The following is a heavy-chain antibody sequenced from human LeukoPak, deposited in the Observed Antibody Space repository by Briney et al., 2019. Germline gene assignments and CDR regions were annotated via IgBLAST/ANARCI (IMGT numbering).Heavy chain of an antibody. CDR3: ASRRPDIVVVPAAKRSYYYYYMDA. D-gene: IGHD2-2*01. Sequence: SETLSLTCAVYGGSFSGYYWSWIRQPPGKGLEWIGEINHSGSTNYNPSLKSRVAISVDTSKNQFSLKLSSVTAADTAVYYCASRRPDIVVVPAAKRSYYYYYMDAWGKGTTVTVSS. J-gene: IGHJ6*03. CDR1: GGSFSGYY. CDR2: INHSGST. V-gene: IGHV4-34*01.